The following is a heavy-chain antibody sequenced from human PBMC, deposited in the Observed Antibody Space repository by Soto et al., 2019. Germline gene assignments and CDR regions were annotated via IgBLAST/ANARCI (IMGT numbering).Heavy chain of an antibody. V-gene: IGHV5-10-1*01. D-gene: IGHD3-10*01. CDR2: IDPSDSYT. CDR1: GYSFTSYW. CDR3: ASYRMVRGVIITAGGYYGMDV. J-gene: IGHJ6*02. Sequence: GESLKISCKGSGYSFTSYWISWVRQMPGKGLEWMGRIDPSDSYTNYSPSFQGHVTISADKSISTAYLQWSSLKASDTAMYYCASYRMVRGVIITAGGYYGMDVWGQGTTVTVSS.